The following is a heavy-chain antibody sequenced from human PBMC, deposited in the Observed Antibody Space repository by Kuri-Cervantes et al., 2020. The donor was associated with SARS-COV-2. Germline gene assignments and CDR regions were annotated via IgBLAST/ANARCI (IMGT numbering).Heavy chain of an antibody. Sequence: GESLKISCAASGFTVSSNYMSWVRQAPGKGLEWVSVIYSGGSTYYADSVKGRFTISRDNVNNLLYLQMNSLIGEDTALYYCVSDRGWQPDYWGQGTLVTGAS. CDR1: GFTVSSNY. CDR2: IYSGGST. J-gene: IGHJ4*02. V-gene: IGHV3-53*01. CDR3: VSDRGWQPDY. D-gene: IGHD6-13*01.